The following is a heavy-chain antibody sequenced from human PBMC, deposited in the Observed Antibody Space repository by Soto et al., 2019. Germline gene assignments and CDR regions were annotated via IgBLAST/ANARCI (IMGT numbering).Heavy chain of an antibody. J-gene: IGHJ4*02. V-gene: IGHV3-74*01. CDR3: AREYYGVLTGYYNDY. CDR1: GFSFSSYW. D-gene: IGHD3-9*01. CDR2: ISSDGTTT. Sequence: EVQLVESGGGLVQSGGSLGLSCVASGFSFSSYWMHWVRQAPGKGLVWVARISSDGTTTNYADSANGRFTVSRDNAANTMYLQMSSLRAEDTAVYYCAREYYGVLTGYYNDYWGQGTLVTVSS.